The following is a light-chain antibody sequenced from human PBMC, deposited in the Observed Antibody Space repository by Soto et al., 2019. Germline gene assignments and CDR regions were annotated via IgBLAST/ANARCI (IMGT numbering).Light chain of an antibody. Sequence: QSVLTQPPSASGTPGQSLTISCSGSSSNIGSHFVYWYQHAPGTAPKLLIFRDGQRPSGVPARFFGSKSGTSASLAFSGLRSEDEADYYCAVWDQSLTGWVFGGGTKLTVL. V-gene: IGLV1-47*01. CDR3: AVWDQSLTGWV. J-gene: IGLJ3*02. CDR2: RDG. CDR1: SSNIGSHF.